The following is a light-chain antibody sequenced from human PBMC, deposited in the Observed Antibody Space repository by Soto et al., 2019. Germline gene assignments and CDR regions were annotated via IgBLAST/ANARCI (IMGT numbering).Light chain of an antibody. Sequence: DIQLTQSPSFLSASVGDRVTITCRASQGISSYLAWYQQKPGKAPTLLIYVTSTLQSGVPSRFSGSGSGTEFTLTISSLQPEDFATYYCQQLNSYPHTFGGGTKVEIK. CDR3: QQLNSYPHT. CDR1: QGISSY. CDR2: VTS. V-gene: IGKV1-9*01. J-gene: IGKJ4*01.